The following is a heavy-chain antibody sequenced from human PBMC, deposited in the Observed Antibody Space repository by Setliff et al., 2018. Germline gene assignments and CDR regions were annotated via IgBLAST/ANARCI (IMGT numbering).Heavy chain of an antibody. D-gene: IGHD3-3*01. J-gene: IGHJ4*02. CDR1: GGSISSSSYY. CDR2: IYYSGST. Sequence: SETLSLTCTVSGGSISSSSYYWGWIRQPPGKGLEWIGSIYYSGSTYYNPSLKSRVTISVDTSKNRFSLKLSSVTAADTAVYYCARASTYYNFWSGYYGMAPYYFDYWGQGTLVTVSS. CDR3: ARASTYYNFWSGYYGMAPYYFDY. V-gene: IGHV4-39*07.